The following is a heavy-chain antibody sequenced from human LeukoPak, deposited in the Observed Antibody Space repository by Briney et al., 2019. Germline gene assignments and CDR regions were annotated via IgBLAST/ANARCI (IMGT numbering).Heavy chain of an antibody. CDR2: IKQDESEK. V-gene: IGHV3-7*04. J-gene: IGHJ5*02. Sequence: GGSLRLSCAASGYTFSSYWMSWIRQAPGKGLEWVANIKQDESEKYYVDSVKGRFTISRDNAENSLYLQMNSLRAADTAVYYCARGGYSYGSWGQGTLVTVSS. CDR3: ARGGYSYGS. D-gene: IGHD5-18*01. CDR1: GYTFSSYW.